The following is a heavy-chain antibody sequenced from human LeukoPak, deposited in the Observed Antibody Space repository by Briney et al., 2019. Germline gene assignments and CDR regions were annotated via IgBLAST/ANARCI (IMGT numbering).Heavy chain of an antibody. CDR3: AKRDSSGWFYFDY. D-gene: IGHD6-19*01. CDR2: ISGGGDST. Sequence: GGSLRLSCAASGLTFSTYAMSWVRQAPGKGLEWVSAISGGGDSTYYADSVKGRFTISRDNSKNTLYLQMNSLRAEDTAIYYCAKRDSSGWFYFDYWGQGTLVTVSS. V-gene: IGHV3-23*01. CDR1: GLTFSTYA. J-gene: IGHJ4*02.